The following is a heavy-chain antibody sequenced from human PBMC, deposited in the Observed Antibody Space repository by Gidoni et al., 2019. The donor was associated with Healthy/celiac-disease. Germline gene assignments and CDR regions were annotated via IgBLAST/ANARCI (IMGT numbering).Heavy chain of an antibody. D-gene: IGHD5-12*01. Sequence: EVQLVESGGGLVKPGGSLRLSCAGSGFNFRNAWMSWVRQVPGKGLEWVGRIKSKTDGGTTDYAAPVKGRFTISRDDSKNTLYLQMNSLKTEDTAVYYCTTGTNSAYESGYYFDYWGQGTLVTVSS. CDR1: GFNFRNAW. CDR2: IKSKTDGGTT. CDR3: TTGTNSAYESGYYFDY. V-gene: IGHV3-15*01. J-gene: IGHJ4*02.